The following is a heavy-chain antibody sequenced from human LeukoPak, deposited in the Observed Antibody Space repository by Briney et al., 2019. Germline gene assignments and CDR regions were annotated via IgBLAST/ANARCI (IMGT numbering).Heavy chain of an antibody. CDR2: INHSGST. D-gene: IGHD6-19*01. Sequence: SETLSLTCAVYGGSFSGYYWSWIRQPPGKGLEWIGEINHSGSTNYNPSLKGRVTISVDTSKNQFSLKLSSVTAADTAVYYCAGGRGIAVAGRTKNFDYWGQGTLVAVSS. CDR1: GGSFSGYY. J-gene: IGHJ4*02. V-gene: IGHV4-34*01. CDR3: AGGRGIAVAGRTKNFDY.